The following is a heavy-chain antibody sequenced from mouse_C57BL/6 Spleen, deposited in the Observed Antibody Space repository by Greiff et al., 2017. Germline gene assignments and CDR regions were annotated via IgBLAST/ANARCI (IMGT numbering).Heavy chain of an antibody. Sequence: QVQLQQSDAELVKPGASVKISCKASGYTFTDYTIHWMKQRPVQGLEWIGYIYPRDGSTKYNEKFKGKATLTADKSSSTAYMQLNSLTSEDSAVYFCARGSYGNPYYYAMDYWGQGTSVTVSS. CDR1: GYTFTDYT. CDR3: ARGSYGNPYYYAMDY. CDR2: IYPRDGST. J-gene: IGHJ4*01. V-gene: IGHV1-78*01. D-gene: IGHD2-1*01.